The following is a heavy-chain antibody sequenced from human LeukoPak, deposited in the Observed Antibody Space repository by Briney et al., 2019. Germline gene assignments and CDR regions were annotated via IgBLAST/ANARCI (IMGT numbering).Heavy chain of an antibody. D-gene: IGHD6-13*01. CDR3: AKVTAWYSSSWYMAY. CDR1: GFTFSSHA. V-gene: IGHV3-23*01. CDR2: IGSSGAT. J-gene: IGHJ4*02. Sequence: PGGSLRLSCAASGFTFSSHAMSWVRQAPGKGLEWVSSIGSSGATFYADSVKGRFTISRDNSKNTMFLQLNSLRVEDTAVYFCAKVTAWYSSSWYMAYWGQGTLVTVSS.